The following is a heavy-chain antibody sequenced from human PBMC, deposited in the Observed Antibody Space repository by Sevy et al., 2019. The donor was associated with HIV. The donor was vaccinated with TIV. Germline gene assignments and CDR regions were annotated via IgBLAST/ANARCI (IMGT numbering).Heavy chain of an antibody. V-gene: IGHV3-23*01. CDR3: AKDQGSYYGSGSFIDY. J-gene: IGHJ4*02. D-gene: IGHD3-10*01. CDR2: ISGSGGST. Sequence: GGSLRLSCAASGFTFSSYAMSWVRQAPGKGLEWVSAISGSGGSTYYADSVKGRFTISRDNSKNTLYLQMNSRRAEDTAVYYCAKDQGSYYGSGSFIDYWGQGTLVTVSS. CDR1: GFTFSSYA.